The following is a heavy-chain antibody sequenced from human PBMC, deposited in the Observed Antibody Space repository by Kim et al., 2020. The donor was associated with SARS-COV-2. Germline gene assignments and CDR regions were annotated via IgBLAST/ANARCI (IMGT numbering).Heavy chain of an antibody. CDR3: ARVDYGEPFDY. Sequence: GGSLRLSCAASGFTFSSYEMNWVRQAPGKGLEWVSYISSSGSTIYYADSVKGQFTISRDNAKNSLYLQMNSLRAEDTAVYYCARVDYGEPFDYWGQGTLVTVSS. CDR1: GFTFSSYE. V-gene: IGHV3-48*03. J-gene: IGHJ4*02. D-gene: IGHD4-17*01. CDR2: ISSSGSTI.